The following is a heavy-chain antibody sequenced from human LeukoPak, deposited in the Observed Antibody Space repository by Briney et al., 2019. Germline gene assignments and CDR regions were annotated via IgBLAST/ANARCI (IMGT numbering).Heavy chain of an antibody. J-gene: IGHJ3*02. CDR3: ARVSYSSGWYGRAFDI. D-gene: IGHD6-19*01. CDR2: INPSGGST. CDR1: GYTFTSYY. V-gene: IGHV1-46*01. Sequence: ASVKASCKASGYTFTSYYMHWVRQAPGQGLEWMGIINPSGGSTSYAQKFQGRVTMTRDTSTSTVYMELSSLRSEDTAVYYCARVSYSSGWYGRAFDIWGQGTMVTVSS.